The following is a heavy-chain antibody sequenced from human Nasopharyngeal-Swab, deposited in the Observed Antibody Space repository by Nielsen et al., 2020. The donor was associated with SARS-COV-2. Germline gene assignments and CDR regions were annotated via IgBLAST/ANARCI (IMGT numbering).Heavy chain of an antibody. Sequence: GESLKTSCAASGFTFSSYAMSWVRQAPGKGLEWVSAISGSGGSTYYADSVKGRFTISRDNSKNTLYLQMNSLRAEDTAVYYCAKYSRGELRFIGYWGQGTLVTVSS. D-gene: IGHD1-26*01. CDR2: ISGSGGST. CDR3: AKYSRGELRFIGY. J-gene: IGHJ4*02. CDR1: GFTFSSYA. V-gene: IGHV3-23*01.